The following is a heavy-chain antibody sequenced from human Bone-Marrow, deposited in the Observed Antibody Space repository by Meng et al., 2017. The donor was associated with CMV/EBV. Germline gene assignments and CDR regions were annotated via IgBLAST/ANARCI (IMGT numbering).Heavy chain of an antibody. D-gene: IGHD6-6*01. V-gene: IGHV1-2*02. CDR1: GYTFTAHY. CDR2: IHPHRGDT. Sequence: ASVKVSCKASGYTFTAHYFHWVRQAPGQGLEWMGWIHPHRGDTNYAQQFQGRVTLTRDTSINTGYMELTRLTSDDTAVYYCARGLRYSSPYNWFDPWGQGTLVTVSS. J-gene: IGHJ5*02. CDR3: ARGLRYSSPYNWFDP.